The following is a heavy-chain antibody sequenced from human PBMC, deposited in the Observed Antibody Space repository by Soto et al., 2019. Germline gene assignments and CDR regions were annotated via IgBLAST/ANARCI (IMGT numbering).Heavy chain of an antibody. CDR1: GGSISSGDYY. CDR2: IYYHGST. D-gene: IGHD6-19*01. CDR3: ARHDGFSSGWSFDF. Sequence: SETLSLTCTVSGGSISSGDYYWSWIRQPPGKALEWIGYIYYHGSTYYNPSLKSRVTISVDTSNNQFSLKLRSVTAADTAVYYCARHDGFSSGWSFDFWAHGTLVTVSS. V-gene: IGHV4-30-4*01. J-gene: IGHJ4*01.